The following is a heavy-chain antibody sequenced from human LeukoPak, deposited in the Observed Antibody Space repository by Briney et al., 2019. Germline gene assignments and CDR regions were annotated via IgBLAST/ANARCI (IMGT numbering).Heavy chain of an antibody. CDR1: GFTFSSYW. CDR2: IKQDGSGK. V-gene: IGHV3-7*04. CDR3: ARDRIAAAGIRTIYYFDY. Sequence: PGGSLRLSCAASGFTFSSYWMSWVRQAPGKGLEWVANIKQDGSGKYYVDPVKGRFTISRDNAKNSLYLQMNSLRAEDTAVYYCARDRIAAAGIRTIYYFDYWGQGTLVTVSS. J-gene: IGHJ4*02. D-gene: IGHD6-13*01.